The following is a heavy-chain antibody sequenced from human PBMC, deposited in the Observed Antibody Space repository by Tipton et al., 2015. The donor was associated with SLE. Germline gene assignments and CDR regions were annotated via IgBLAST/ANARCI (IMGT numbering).Heavy chain of an antibody. Sequence: QLVQSGGGVVQPGRSLRLSCAASGFTFSSYGMHWVRQAPGKGLEWVAVIWYDGSNKYYADSVKGRFTISRDNSKDTVYLQMNSLRTEDTAMYYCAKSRNHFLEWVFDYWGQGILVTVSS. D-gene: IGHD3-3*01. CDR3: AKSRNHFLEWVFDY. CDR1: GFTFSSYG. CDR2: IWYDGSNK. V-gene: IGHV3-30*18. J-gene: IGHJ4*02.